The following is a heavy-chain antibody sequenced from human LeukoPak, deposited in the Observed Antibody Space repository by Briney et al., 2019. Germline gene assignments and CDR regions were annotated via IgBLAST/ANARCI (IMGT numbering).Heavy chain of an antibody. CDR2: IRSKTDGGTT. D-gene: IGHD2-21*01. CDR3: AKHIYGVVSIQP. CDR1: GFTFRDAW. V-gene: IGHV3-15*01. Sequence: GGPLRLSCAVWGFTFRDAWMTWVRQAPGEGREWVGRIRSKTDGGTTDCAVSVQGRFTISRDDSKNTHDLQVSSVKTGVTAADYCAKHIYGVVSIQPWGQGNLVTVSS. J-gene: IGHJ1*01.